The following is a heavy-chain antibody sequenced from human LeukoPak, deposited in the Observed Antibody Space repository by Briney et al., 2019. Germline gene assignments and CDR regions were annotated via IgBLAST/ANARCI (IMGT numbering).Heavy chain of an antibody. CDR3: ARSIAADY. J-gene: IGHJ4*02. D-gene: IGHD6-6*01. CDR2: VSAYDGNT. CDR1: GYTSPFYG. Sequence: ASVKVSCKVSGYTSPFYGITWVRQAPGQGLEWMGWVSAYDGNTNYAQKLQGRVTMTTDTSTSTAYMELRSLRSDDTAVYYCARSIAADYWGQGTLVSVSS. V-gene: IGHV1-18*01.